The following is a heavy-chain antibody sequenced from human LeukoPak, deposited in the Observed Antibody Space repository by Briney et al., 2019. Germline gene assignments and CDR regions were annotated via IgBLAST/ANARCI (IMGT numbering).Heavy chain of an antibody. V-gene: IGHV4-39*01. CDR2: MYYSGST. CDR3: SRHAPPLWVQFPY. D-gene: IGHD5-24*01. J-gene: IGHJ4*02. Sequence: PSETLSLTCILSGDSIGSSSSYWGWIRQPPGKGLEWIGSMYYSGSTYYNPSLKSRVTISVDTSKNQFSLKLSSVTAADTAVYFCSRHAPPLWVQFPYWGQGTLVTVSS. CDR1: GDSIGSSSSY.